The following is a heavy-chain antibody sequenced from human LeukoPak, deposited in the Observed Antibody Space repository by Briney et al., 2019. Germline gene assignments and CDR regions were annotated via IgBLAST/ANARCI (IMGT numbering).Heavy chain of an antibody. D-gene: IGHD6-13*01. J-gene: IGHJ4*02. CDR2: IYHSGST. V-gene: IGHV4-38-2*02. CDR1: GYSISSGYY. Sequence: SETLSLTCTVSGYSISSGYYWGWIRQPPGKGLEWIGSIYHSGSTYYNPSLKSRVTISVDTSKNQFSLKLSSVTAADTAVYYCARSYSSSWYFPFDYWGQGALVTVSS. CDR3: ARSYSSSWYFPFDY.